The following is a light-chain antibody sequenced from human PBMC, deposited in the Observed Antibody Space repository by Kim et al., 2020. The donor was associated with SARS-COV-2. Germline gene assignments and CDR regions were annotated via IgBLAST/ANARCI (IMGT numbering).Light chain of an antibody. CDR2: DVT. CDR1: SSDVGGYNY. Sequence: GQSITISCTGTSSDVGGYNYVSWYQQHPGKAPKLIIYDVTKRPSGVSNRFSGSKSGNTASLTISGLQAEDEADYYCSSYTSSSRVIFGGGTKLTVL. V-gene: IGLV2-14*03. CDR3: SSYTSSSRVI. J-gene: IGLJ2*01.